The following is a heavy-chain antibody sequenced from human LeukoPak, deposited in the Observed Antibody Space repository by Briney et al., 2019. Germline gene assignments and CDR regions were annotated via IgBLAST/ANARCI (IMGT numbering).Heavy chain of an antibody. J-gene: IGHJ4*02. Sequence: ASVKVSCKTSGYSFILYGISWVRQAPGQGPEWMGWISTSTGDTKYTQKFQGRVTLTTDTSTSTAYMELSSLRSDDTAVYYCARDDNYGVFVNVDYWGQGTLVTVSS. D-gene: IGHD4-11*01. CDR2: ISTSTGDT. V-gene: IGHV1-18*01. CDR3: ARDDNYGVFVNVDY. CDR1: GYSFILYG.